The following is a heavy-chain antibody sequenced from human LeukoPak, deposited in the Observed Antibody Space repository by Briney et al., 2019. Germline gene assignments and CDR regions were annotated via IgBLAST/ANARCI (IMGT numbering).Heavy chain of an antibody. CDR1: GGSISSYY. J-gene: IGHJ5*02. Sequence: SETLSLTCTVSGGSISSYYWSWIRQPPGTGLEWIGYIYHSGSTNYNPSLKSRVTISVDTSKNQFSLKLSSVTAADTAVYYCARHVEAINWFDPWGQGTLVTVSS. V-gene: IGHV4-59*08. CDR3: ARHVEAINWFDP. CDR2: IYHSGST.